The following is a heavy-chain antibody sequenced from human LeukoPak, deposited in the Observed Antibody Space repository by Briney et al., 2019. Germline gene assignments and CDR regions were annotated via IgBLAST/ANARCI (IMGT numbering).Heavy chain of an antibody. CDR1: GFTFSSHW. J-gene: IGHJ4*02. Sequence: GGSLRLSCAASGFTFSSHWIHWVRQAPGKGLAWVSRINGDESFTSYADSVRGRFTISRDNAKNTVYLQMNSLRAEDTAVYYCARAVVVTASDYWGQGTLVTVSS. CDR2: INGDESFT. V-gene: IGHV3-74*01. CDR3: ARAVVVTASDY. D-gene: IGHD2-21*02.